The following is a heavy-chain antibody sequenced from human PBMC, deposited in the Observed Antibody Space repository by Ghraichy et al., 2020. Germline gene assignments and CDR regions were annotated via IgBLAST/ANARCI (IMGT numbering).Heavy chain of an antibody. CDR1: GGSISSSSYY. CDR3: ARQSAMIVSDY. J-gene: IGHJ4*02. Sequence: SQTLSLTCTVSGGSISSSSYYWGWIRQPPGKGLEWIGSIYYSGSTYYNPSLKSRVTISVDTSKNQFSLKLSSVTAADPAVYYCARQSAMIVSDYWGQGTLVTVSS. CDR2: IYYSGST. V-gene: IGHV4-39*01. D-gene: IGHD3-22*01.